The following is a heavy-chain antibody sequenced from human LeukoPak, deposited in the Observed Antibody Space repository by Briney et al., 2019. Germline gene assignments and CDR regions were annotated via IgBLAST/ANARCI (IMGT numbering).Heavy chain of an antibody. D-gene: IGHD2-15*01. CDR3: VVGGSPGY. J-gene: IGHJ4*02. CDR2: ISTDGYTT. CDR1: GLAFSAYK. Sequence: PGGSLRLSCAAPGLAFSAYKMHWVRQAPRKGLVWVSRISTDGYTTDYADFVQGRFTAPRDNTKNTWSLEMNSLRAEDTAVYYCVVGGSPGYWGQGTLVTVSS. V-gene: IGHV3-74*01.